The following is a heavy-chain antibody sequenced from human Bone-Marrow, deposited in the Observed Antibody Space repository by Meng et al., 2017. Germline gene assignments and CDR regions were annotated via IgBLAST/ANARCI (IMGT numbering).Heavy chain of an antibody. CDR3: ARAGGDSGYDSSWVHYYGMDV. D-gene: IGHD5-12*01. Sequence: ASVNVSCKASGYTFTGYYMHWVRQAPGQGLEWMGWINPNSGGTNYAQKFQGRFTMTRDTCISTAYMELSRLRSDDTAVYYCARAGGDSGYDSSWVHYYGMDVWGQGTTVTVAS. CDR1: GYTFTGYY. V-gene: IGHV1-2*02. J-gene: IGHJ6*02. CDR2: INPNSGGT.